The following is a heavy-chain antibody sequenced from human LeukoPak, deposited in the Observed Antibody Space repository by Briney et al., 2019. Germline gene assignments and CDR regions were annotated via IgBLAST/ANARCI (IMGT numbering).Heavy chain of an antibody. D-gene: IGHD2-2*01. CDR1: GFTISNHW. CDR2: INSDGRRT. CDR3: AREVEVVPATMGAYYYYMDV. V-gene: IGHV3-74*01. Sequence: GGPLRLSCAASGFTISNHWMHWVRQAPGKGLVWVSRINSDGRRTSYADSVKGRFTISRDNAKNTLYLQMNSLRPDDTAVYYCAREVEVVPATMGAYYYYMDVWGKGTTVTVSS. J-gene: IGHJ6*03.